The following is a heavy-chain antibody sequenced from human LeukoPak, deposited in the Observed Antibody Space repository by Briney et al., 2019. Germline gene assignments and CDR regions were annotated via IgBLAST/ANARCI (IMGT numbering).Heavy chain of an antibody. Sequence: ASVKVSCKASGGTFSSYAISWVRQAPGQGLEWMGWMNPNSGNTGYAQKFQGRITMTRNTSISTAYMELSSLRSEDTAVYYCARAITMIVVVITKVWFDPWGQGTLVTVSS. D-gene: IGHD3-22*01. CDR3: ARAITMIVVVITKVWFDP. CDR1: GGTFSSYA. CDR2: MNPNSGNT. J-gene: IGHJ5*02. V-gene: IGHV1-8*02.